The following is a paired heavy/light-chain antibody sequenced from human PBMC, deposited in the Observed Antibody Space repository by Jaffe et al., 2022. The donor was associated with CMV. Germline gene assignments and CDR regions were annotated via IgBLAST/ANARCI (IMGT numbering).Light chain of an antibody. J-gene: IGKJ3*01. CDR2: AAS. Sequence: DIQMTQSPSSLSASVGDRVTITCRASQSISSYLNWYQQKPGKAPKLLIYAASSLQSGVPSRFSGSGSGTDFTLTISSLQPEDFATYYCQQSYSTRVTFGPGTKVDIK. CDR1: QSISSY. CDR3: QQSYSTRVT. V-gene: IGKV1-39*01.
Heavy chain of an antibody. CDR3: ARVDERVSSPVTTLKKTQGAIDY. Sequence: EVQLVESGGGLVQPGGSLRLSCAASGFTFSSYSMNWVRQAPGKGLEWVSYISSSSSTIYYADSVKGRFTISRDNAKNSLYLQMNSLRDEDTAVYYCARVDERVSSPVTTLKKTQGAIDYWGQGTLVTVSS. J-gene: IGHJ4*02. CDR1: GFTFSSYS. V-gene: IGHV3-48*02. CDR2: ISSSSSTI. D-gene: IGHD1-26*01.